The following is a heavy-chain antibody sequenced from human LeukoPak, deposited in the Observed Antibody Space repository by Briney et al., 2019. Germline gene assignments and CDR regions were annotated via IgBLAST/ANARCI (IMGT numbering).Heavy chain of an antibody. V-gene: IGHV1-69*06. D-gene: IGHD2-21*02. CDR3: AIAYCGGDCYSGDAFDI. J-gene: IGHJ3*02. CDR1: GYTFTNYY. CDR2: IIPIFGTA. Sequence: ASVKVSCKASGYTFTNYYIHWVRQAPGQGLEWMGGIIPIFGTASYAQKFQGRVTITADKSTSTAYMELSSLRSEDTAVYYCAIAYCGGDCYSGDAFDIWGQGTMVTVSS.